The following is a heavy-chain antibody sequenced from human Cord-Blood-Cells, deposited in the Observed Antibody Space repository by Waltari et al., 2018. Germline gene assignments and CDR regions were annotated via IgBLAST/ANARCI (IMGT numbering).Heavy chain of an antibody. Sequence: EVPLVECGGALIQGGGCQQLSCGVPGFPVRRDYMSGVRQAPGQGLEWVSVIYSGGSTYYADSVKGRFTISRDNSKNTLYLQMNSLRAEDTAVYYCATNMGAVAGTFDYWGQGTLVTVSS. J-gene: IGHJ4*02. CDR2: IYSGGST. V-gene: IGHV3-53*01. CDR1: GFPVRRDY. D-gene: IGHD6-19*01. CDR3: ATNMGAVAGTFDY.